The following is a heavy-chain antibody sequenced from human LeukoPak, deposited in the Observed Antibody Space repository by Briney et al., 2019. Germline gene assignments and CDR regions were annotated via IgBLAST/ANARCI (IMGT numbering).Heavy chain of an antibody. D-gene: IGHD5-18*01. CDR3: AKLGIQLWFK. V-gene: IGHV3-74*01. CDR1: GFTFSSYW. CDR2: INSDGSTT. J-gene: IGHJ4*02. Sequence: GGSLRLSCAASGFTFSSYWMHWVRQAPGKGLVWVSRINSDGSTTNYADSVKGRFTISRDNTKNTLYLQMNSLRAEDTAVYYCAKLGIQLWFKWGQGTLVTVSS.